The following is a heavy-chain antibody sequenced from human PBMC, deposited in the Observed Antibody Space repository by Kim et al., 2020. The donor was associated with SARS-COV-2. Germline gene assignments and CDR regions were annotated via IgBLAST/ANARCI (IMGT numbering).Heavy chain of an antibody. D-gene: IGHD6-13*01. CDR3: TRVTAAAGTRPDTYYYYGMDV. CDR2: IRSKAYGGTT. CDR1: GFTFGDYA. Sequence: GGSLRLSCTASGFTFGDYAMSWFRQAPGKGLEWVGFIRSKAYGGTTEYAASVKGRFTISRDDSKSIAYLQMNSLKTEDTAVYYCTRVTAAAGTRPDTYYYYGMDVWGQGTTVTVSS. J-gene: IGHJ6*02. V-gene: IGHV3-49*03.